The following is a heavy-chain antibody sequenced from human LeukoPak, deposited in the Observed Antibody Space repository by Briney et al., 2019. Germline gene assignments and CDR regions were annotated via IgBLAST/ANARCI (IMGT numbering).Heavy chain of an antibody. J-gene: IGHJ4*02. Sequence: GGSLRLSCAASGFTFSNYAKHWVRQAPGKGLEWVSLISSGGTYEYYADSVKGRFTISRDNSKNTLYLQLNSLRAEDTAVYYCARDSTYYYDSGSSGPHYFDNWGQGTLVTVSS. CDR3: ARDSTYYYDSGSSGPHYFDN. CDR1: GFTFSNYA. D-gene: IGHD3-10*01. V-gene: IGHV3-30*01. CDR2: ISSGGTYE.